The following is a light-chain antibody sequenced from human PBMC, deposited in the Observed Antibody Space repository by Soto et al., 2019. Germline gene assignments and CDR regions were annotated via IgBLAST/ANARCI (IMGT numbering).Light chain of an antibody. V-gene: IGKV3-11*01. Sequence: EFELRQSPDKLSLPRGQRPAHSCRASQSVSSYLAWYQQKPGQAPRLLIYDASNRATGIPARFSGSGSGTDFTLTISSLEPEDFAVYYCQQRSNWPGTFGQGTKVDIK. CDR2: DAS. CDR1: QSVSSY. J-gene: IGKJ1*01. CDR3: QQRSNWPGT.